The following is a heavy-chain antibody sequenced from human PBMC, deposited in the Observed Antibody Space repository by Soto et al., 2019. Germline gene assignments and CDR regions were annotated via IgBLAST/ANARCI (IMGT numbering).Heavy chain of an antibody. Sequence: QVQLVESGGGVVQPWRSLRLSCAASGFTFSSYGMHWVRQAPGKGLEWVAVISYDGSNKYYADSVKGRFTISRDNSKNTLYLQMNSLRAEDTAVYYCATRSPAGDYWGQGTLVTVSS. J-gene: IGHJ4*02. CDR2: ISYDGSNK. CDR1: GFTFSSYG. CDR3: ATRSPAGDY. V-gene: IGHV3-30*03.